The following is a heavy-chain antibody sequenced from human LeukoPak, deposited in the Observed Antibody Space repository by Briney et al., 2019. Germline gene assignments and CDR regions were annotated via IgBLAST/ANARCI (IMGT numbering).Heavy chain of an antibody. Sequence: GGSLRLSCAASGFTFDDYAMHWVRQAPGKGLEWVSGISWNSGSIGYADSVKGRFTISRDNAKNSLYLQMNSLRAEDTALYYCAKDRSFGSGGSYLDYWGQGTLVTVSS. V-gene: IGHV3-9*01. D-gene: IGHD3-16*01. J-gene: IGHJ4*02. CDR2: ISWNSGSI. CDR1: GFTFDDYA. CDR3: AKDRSFGSGGSYLDY.